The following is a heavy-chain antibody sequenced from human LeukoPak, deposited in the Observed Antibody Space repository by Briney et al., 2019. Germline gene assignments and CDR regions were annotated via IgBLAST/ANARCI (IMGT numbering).Heavy chain of an antibody. CDR1: GFTFSTYA. V-gene: IGHV3-30*04. J-gene: IGHJ4*02. D-gene: IGHD6-6*01. CDR2: ISYDGSSK. CDR3: ARDGVYSSSSPDY. Sequence: GGSLRLSCAASGFTFSTYAMHWVRQAPGKGLEWVAVISYDGSSKYYADSVKGRFTISRDNSKNTLYLQMNSLRAEDTAVYYCARDGVYSSSSPDYWGQGTLVTVSS.